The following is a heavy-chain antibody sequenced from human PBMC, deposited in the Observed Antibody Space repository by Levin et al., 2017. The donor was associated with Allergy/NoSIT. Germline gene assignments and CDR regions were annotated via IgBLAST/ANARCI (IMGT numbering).Heavy chain of an antibody. V-gene: IGHV3-7*04. CDR3: AGGYSYPGPWYYYYGMSV. CDR2: IKEDESDK. CDR1: GITFNKYW. Sequence: GESLKISCAASGITFNKYWMTWVRQAPGKGLEWVANIKEDESDKNYIDYVKGRFTISRDNAKNALYLHMNNLRAEDTAIHYCAGGYSYPGPWYYYYGMSVWGQGTTVTVSS. D-gene: IGHD5-18*01. J-gene: IGHJ6*02.